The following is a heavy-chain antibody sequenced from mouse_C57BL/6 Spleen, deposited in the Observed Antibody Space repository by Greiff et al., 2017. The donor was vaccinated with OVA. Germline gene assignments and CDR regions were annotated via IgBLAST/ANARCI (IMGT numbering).Heavy chain of an antibody. CDR1: GYTFTSYW. D-gene: IGHD4-1*01. CDR3: ARTGKGANWYCDV. J-gene: IGHJ1*03. Sequence: VQLQQPGAELVKPGASVKLSCKASGYTFTSYWMHWVKQRPGQGLEWIGMIHPNSGSTNYNEKFKSKATLTVDQSSRTAYMQLSSQTSEDSAVDNCARTGKGANWYCDVWGKGTTVTVSS. CDR2: IHPNSGST. V-gene: IGHV1-64*01.